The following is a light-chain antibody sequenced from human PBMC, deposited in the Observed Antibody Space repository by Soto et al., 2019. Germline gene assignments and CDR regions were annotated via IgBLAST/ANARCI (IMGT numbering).Light chain of an antibody. Sequence: DIKMTQSPSSLSASVGDRVTITCRASQSISNYLNWYQQKSGTAPKLLIHTASTLQSGVPSRFSGRGSGPDFTLTISSVQPDDFAIYFCQQSYSTPPTFGQGTTLEI. CDR1: QSISNY. CDR3: QQSYSTPPT. CDR2: TAS. J-gene: IGKJ2*01. V-gene: IGKV1-39*01.